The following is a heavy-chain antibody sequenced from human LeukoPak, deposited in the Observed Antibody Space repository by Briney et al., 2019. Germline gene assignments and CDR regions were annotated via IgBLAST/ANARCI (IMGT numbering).Heavy chain of an antibody. CDR2: IYTSGST. V-gene: IGHV4-4*07. Sequence: PSETLSLTSTVSGGSTISYYWSWIRQPAGKGLEWIGRIYTSGSTNYNPSLKSRVTMSVDTSKNQFSLKLSSVTAADTAVYYCARDGEQRHYFDYWGQGTLVTVSS. CDR3: ARDGEQRHYFDY. J-gene: IGHJ4*02. D-gene: IGHD1-26*01. CDR1: GGSTISYY.